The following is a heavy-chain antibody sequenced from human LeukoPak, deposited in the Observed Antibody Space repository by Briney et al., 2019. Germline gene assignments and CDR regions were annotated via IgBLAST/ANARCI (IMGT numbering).Heavy chain of an antibody. D-gene: IGHD6-19*01. V-gene: IGHV1-2*02. CDR1: GYTFTGYY. Sequence: GASVKVSCKASGYTFTGYYMHWVRQAPGQGLEWMGWINPNSGGTNYAQKFQGRVTMTRDTSISTAYMELSSLRSEDMAVYYCARVVKYSSGPLTDLLPYYFDSWGQGTLVTVSS. J-gene: IGHJ4*02. CDR2: INPNSGGT. CDR3: ARVVKYSSGPLTDLLPYYFDS.